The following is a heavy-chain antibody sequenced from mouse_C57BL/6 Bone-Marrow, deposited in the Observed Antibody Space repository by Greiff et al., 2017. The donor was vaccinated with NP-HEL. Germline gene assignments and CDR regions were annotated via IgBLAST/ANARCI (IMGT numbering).Heavy chain of an antibody. J-gene: IGHJ4*01. Sequence: DVMLVESGGGLVQPGGSLKLSCAASGFTFSDYYMYWVRQTPEKRLEWVAYISNGGGSTYYPDTVKGRFTISRDNAKNTLYLQMSRLKSEDTAMYYCAYYDYEIYYAMDYWGQGTSVTVSS. CDR2: ISNGGGST. CDR1: GFTFSDYY. CDR3: AYYDYEIYYAMDY. V-gene: IGHV5-12*01. D-gene: IGHD2-4*01.